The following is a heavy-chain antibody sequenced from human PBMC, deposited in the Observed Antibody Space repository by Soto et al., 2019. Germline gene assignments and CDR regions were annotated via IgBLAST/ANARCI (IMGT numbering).Heavy chain of an antibody. CDR3: AGAGAAPYYYYGMGV. J-gene: IGHJ6*02. CDR2: ISTYNGDT. V-gene: IGHV1-18*01. CDR1: GYTFSTSG. Sequence: ASVKVSCKASGYTFSTSGMSWLRQAPGQGLEWMGWISTYNGDTNDAPKFQDRVTMTSDTSTSTVYMELRSLRSDDTAVYYCAGAGAAPYYYYGMGVWGQGTRVTAP. D-gene: IGHD2-15*01.